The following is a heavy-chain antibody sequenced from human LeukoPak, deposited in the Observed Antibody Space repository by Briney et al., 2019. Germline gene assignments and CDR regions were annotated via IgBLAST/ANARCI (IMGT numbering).Heavy chain of an antibody. CDR2: FDPEDGET. CDR3: ARGIAAAVHTYYYYYYMDV. Sequence: ASVKVSCKVSGYTLTELSMHWVRRAPGKGLEWMGGFDPEDGETIYAQKFQGRVTMTEDTSTDTAYVELSSLRSEDTAVYYCARGIAAAVHTYYYYYYMDVWGKGTTVTISS. D-gene: IGHD6-13*01. CDR1: GYTLTELS. V-gene: IGHV1-24*01. J-gene: IGHJ6*03.